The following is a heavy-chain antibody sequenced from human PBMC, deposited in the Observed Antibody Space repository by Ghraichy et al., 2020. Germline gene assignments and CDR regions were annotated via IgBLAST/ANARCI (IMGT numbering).Heavy chain of an antibody. J-gene: IGHJ4*02. V-gene: IGHV3-23*01. CDR3: AKNAKTGQAYYDY. CDR2: ISGGGGHE. D-gene: IGHD2-21*01. CDR1: GFNFIDYA. Sequence: GGSLRLSCAASGFNFIDYAMTWVRQAPGKRLEWVSAISGGGGHEYYTDSVKGRFTISRDNSKNTLFLQMNSLRVEDTAVYYCAKNAKTGQAYYDYWAQGTLVTVS.